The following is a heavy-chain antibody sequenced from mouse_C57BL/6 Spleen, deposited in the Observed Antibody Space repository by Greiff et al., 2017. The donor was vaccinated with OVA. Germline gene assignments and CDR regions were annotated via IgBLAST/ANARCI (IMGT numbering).Heavy chain of an antibody. V-gene: IGHV1-69*01. D-gene: IGHD1-1*01. CDR2: IDPSDSYT. J-gene: IGHJ4*01. CDR1: GYTFTSYW. CDR3: ARRHYGSSPYAMDY. Sequence: VQLQQPGAELVMPGASVKLSCKASGYTFTSYWMHWVKQRPGQGLEWIGEIDPSDSYTNYNQKFKGKSTLTVDNSSSTAYMQLSSLTSEDSAVYYCARRHYGSSPYAMDYWGQGTSVTVSS.